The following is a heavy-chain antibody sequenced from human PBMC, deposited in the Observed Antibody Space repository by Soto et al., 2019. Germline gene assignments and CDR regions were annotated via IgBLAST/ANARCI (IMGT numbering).Heavy chain of an antibody. Sequence: EVQLVESGGGLVQPGGSLRLSCAASGFTFSSYAMHWVRQAPGKGLEYVSAISSNGGSTYYANSVKGRFTISRDNSKNTLYLQMGSLRAEEMAVYYCARVAPEMATIVGHFDYWGQGTLVTVSS. CDR2: ISSNGGST. D-gene: IGHD5-12*01. CDR1: GFTFSSYA. J-gene: IGHJ4*02. CDR3: ARVAPEMATIVGHFDY. V-gene: IGHV3-64*01.